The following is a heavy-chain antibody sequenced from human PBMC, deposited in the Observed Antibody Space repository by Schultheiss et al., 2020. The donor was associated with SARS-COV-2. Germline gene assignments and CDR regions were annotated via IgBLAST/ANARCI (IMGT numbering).Heavy chain of an antibody. CDR1: GFTFSSYA. CDR2: IKSKTDGGTT. Sequence: GGSLRLSCSASGFTFSSYAMSWVRQAPGKGLEWVGRIKSKTDGGTTDYADSVKGRFTISRDNSKNTLYLQMNSLRAEDPAVYYCAKFECGTSENDDYGDYDCGNAFDIWGQGTMVTVSS. V-gene: IGHV3-23*01. J-gene: IGHJ3*02. D-gene: IGHD4-17*01. CDR3: AKFECGTSENDDYGDYDCGNAFDI.